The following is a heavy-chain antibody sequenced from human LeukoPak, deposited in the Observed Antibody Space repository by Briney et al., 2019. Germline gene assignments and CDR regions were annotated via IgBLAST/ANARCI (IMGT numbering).Heavy chain of an antibody. J-gene: IGHJ3*02. Sequence: GASVKVSCKASGGTVSSYAISWVRQAPGQGLEWMGGIIPIFGTANYAQKFQGRVTITADESTSTAYMELSSLRSEDTAVYYCASRPKYSGRHHDAFDIWGQGTMVTVSS. CDR3: ASRPKYSGRHHDAFDI. CDR2: IIPIFGTA. D-gene: IGHD1-26*01. CDR1: GGTVSSYA. V-gene: IGHV1-69*13.